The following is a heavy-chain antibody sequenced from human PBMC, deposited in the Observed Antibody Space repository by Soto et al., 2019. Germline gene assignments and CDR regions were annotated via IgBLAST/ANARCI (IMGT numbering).Heavy chain of an antibody. J-gene: IGHJ4*02. CDR2: IYHSGST. D-gene: IGHD5-12*01. V-gene: IGHV4-30-2*01. CDR3: AAGGGLPRYY. CDR1: GGSISSGGYS. Sequence: QLQLQESGSGLVKPSQTLSLTCAVSGGSISSGGYSWSWIRQPPGKGLEWIGYIYHSGSTYYNPSLKSRVTISVDRAKNPFSLKPSSVTAADTAVYYCAAGGGLPRYYWGQGTLVTVSS.